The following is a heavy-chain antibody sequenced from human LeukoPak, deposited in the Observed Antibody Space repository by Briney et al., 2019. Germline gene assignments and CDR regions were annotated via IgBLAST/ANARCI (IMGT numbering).Heavy chain of an antibody. V-gene: IGHV4-34*01. CDR3: ARGGIVPAAPAPGGMDV. CDR1: GFTFSSYA. J-gene: IGHJ6*04. CDR2: INHSGST. D-gene: IGHD2-2*01. Sequence: LRLSCAASGFTFSSYAMHWVRQAPGKGLEWIGEINHSGSTNYNPSLKSRVTISVDTSKNQFSLKLSSVTAADTAVYYCARGGIVPAAPAPGGMDVWGKGTTVTVSS.